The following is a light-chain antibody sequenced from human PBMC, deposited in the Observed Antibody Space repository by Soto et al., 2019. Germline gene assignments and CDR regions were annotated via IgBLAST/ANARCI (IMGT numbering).Light chain of an antibody. V-gene: IGLV2-23*01. CDR2: EAR. CDR1: SSDVGTYKA. J-gene: IGLJ1*01. Sequence: QSVLTQPASVSGSPGQSITISCTGTSSDVGTYKAVSWYQQHPGKAPKLIIFEARKRPSGLSNRFSGSKSGNTASLTISGLQAEDEADYYCSSYAGRNINVFGGGTRSPS. CDR3: SSYAGRNINV.